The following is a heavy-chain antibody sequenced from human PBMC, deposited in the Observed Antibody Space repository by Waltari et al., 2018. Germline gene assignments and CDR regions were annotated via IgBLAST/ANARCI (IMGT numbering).Heavy chain of an antibody. CDR2: IYPGDSDT. Sequence: EVQLVQSGAAVKKPGESLKISCKGSGYSFTRYCIGWVRQMHGKGLEWSGSIYPGDSDTRYSPSCQGQVTISADKSISTAYLQWSSLKASDTAMYYCASMTTDSWFDPWGQGTLVTVSS. V-gene: IGHV5-51*01. D-gene: IGHD4-4*01. CDR1: GYSFTRYC. CDR3: ASMTTDSWFDP. J-gene: IGHJ5*02.